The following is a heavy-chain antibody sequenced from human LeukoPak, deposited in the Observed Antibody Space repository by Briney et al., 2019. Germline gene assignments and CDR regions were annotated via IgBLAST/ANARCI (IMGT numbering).Heavy chain of an antibody. D-gene: IGHD4-23*01. V-gene: IGHV4-34*01. CDR3: ARPRGSGGNMGY. CDR1: GGSFYGHY. Sequence: PSETLSLTCAVYGGSFYGHYWTWVRQAPGKGLEWIGEVDYSGSSRCNPSLKSRLSISVDTSKNQFSLKLRSVTAADTAVYYCARPRGSGGNMGYWGRGTPVTVSS. CDR2: VDYSGSS. J-gene: IGHJ4*02.